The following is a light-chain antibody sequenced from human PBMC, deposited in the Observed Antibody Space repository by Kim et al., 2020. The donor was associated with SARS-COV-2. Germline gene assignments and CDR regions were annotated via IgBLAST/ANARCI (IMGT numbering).Light chain of an antibody. V-gene: IGLV2-14*03. CDR3: NSYTSSSTLV. Sequence: GHSITISSTATSTDVGGYNYVSWYQQHPGKAPKLMIYDVSNRPSGVSNRFSGSKSGNTASLTISGLQAEDEVDYYCNSYTSSSTLVFGGGTKLTVL. J-gene: IGLJ2*01. CDR2: DVS. CDR1: STDVGGYNY.